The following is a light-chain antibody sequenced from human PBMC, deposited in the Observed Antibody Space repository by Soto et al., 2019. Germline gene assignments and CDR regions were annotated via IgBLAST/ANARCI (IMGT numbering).Light chain of an antibody. CDR2: SAS. V-gene: IGKV3-20*01. CDR3: QQYGYLVT. J-gene: IGKJ4*01. CDR1: QSVSGDY. Sequence: EVVLTQSPGTLSLSPGERATLSCRASQSVSGDYLAWYQQKPGQAPRLLIYSASLKPAGIPDRFSGSGSGTDFTLTISRLEPEDFAMYYCQQYGYLVTFGGGTKVDIK.